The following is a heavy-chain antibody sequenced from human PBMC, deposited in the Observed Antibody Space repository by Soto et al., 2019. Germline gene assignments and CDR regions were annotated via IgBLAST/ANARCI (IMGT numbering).Heavy chain of an antibody. Sequence: LSLTCTVSGGSISSGGYYWSWIRQHPGKGLEWIGYIYYSGSTYYNPSLKSRVTISVDTSKNQFSLKLSSVTAADTAVYYCARALVVAATRWFDPWGQGTLVTVSS. CDR1: GGSISSGGYY. CDR3: ARALVVAATRWFDP. D-gene: IGHD2-15*01. V-gene: IGHV4-31*03. CDR2: IYYSGST. J-gene: IGHJ5*02.